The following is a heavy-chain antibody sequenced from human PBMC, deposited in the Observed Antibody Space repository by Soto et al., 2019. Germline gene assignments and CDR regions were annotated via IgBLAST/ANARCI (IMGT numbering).Heavy chain of an antibody. J-gene: IGHJ6*02. V-gene: IGHV1-8*01. CDR2: MNPKSGHT. Sequence: QVQLVQSGAEVKKPGASVKVSCKASGYTFSSYDINWVRQATGQELEWMGWMNPKSGHTGSAQKFQGRVTMTRDTSISTAYMELSSLRSEDTAIYYCARTDGDLDVWGQGTTVTVSS. CDR1: GYTFSSYD. D-gene: IGHD4-17*01. CDR3: ARTDGDLDV.